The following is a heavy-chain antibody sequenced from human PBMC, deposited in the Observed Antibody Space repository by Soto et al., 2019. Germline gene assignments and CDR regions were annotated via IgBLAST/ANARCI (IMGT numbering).Heavy chain of an antibody. J-gene: IGHJ4*02. CDR1: GFTFSTYS. D-gene: IGHD2-8*01. V-gene: IGHV3-48*01. CDR2: ISDNSSVI. Sequence: PGGSLRLSCAASGFTFSTYSINWVRQAPGKGLEWISYISDNSSVIYYADAVKGRFTISRDNAKNSLYLQMNSLRVEDTAVYYCARDRDAYCSKGICSGPYFDYWGQGTLVTVSS. CDR3: ARDRDAYCSKGICSGPYFDY.